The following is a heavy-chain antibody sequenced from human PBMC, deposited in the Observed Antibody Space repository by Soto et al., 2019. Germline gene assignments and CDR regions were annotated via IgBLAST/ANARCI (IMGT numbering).Heavy chain of an antibody. D-gene: IGHD3-22*01. CDR2: ICNSGTA. CDR1: GGSIRSYC. V-gene: IGHV4-59*03. Sequence: QVQLQESGPTLVKPSETLSLTCTVSGGSIRSYCWTCIRQPPWEGLEWIGCICNSGTANYNPSLKSRVAISIYTQKNQFSLRLSSVTVADTAFDYCAGGGSIVIATRRLMDVWGKGHTVTVSS. J-gene: IGHJ6*03. CDR3: AGGGSIVIATRRLMDV.